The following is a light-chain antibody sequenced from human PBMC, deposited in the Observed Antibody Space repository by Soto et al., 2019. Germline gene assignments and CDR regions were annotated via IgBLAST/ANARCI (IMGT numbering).Light chain of an antibody. CDR2: RAS. J-gene: IGKJ4*01. CDR3: KQSNSYPLT. V-gene: IGKV1-5*03. CDR1: QSIGSW. Sequence: DIQMTQSPSTLSASVGDRVTITCRASQSIGSWLAWYQQKPGKAPNLLIYRASSLESGVPSRFSGSGSGTDFTLSITSLQPDDFATYYCKQSNSYPLTFGGGTKVEI.